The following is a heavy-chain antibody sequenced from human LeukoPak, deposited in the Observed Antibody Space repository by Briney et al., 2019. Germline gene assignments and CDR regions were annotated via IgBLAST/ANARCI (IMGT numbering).Heavy chain of an antibody. CDR2: FDPEDYRT. D-gene: IGHD3-3*02. CDR1: GYNLNELS. J-gene: IGHJ6*03. Sequence: ASVKVSCKVSGYNLNELSMHWVRQAPGRGLEWMGDFDPEDYRTVYAQNFQGRLTMTADTSTFTAYMELSSLRFEDTAVYFCATSDISHFSDDYNYLDVWGKGTTVTVSS. CDR3: ATSDISHFSDDYNYLDV. V-gene: IGHV1-24*01.